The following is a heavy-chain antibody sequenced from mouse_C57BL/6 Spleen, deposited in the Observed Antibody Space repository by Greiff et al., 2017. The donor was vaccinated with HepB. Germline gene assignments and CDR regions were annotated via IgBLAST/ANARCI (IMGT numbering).Heavy chain of an antibody. D-gene: IGHD2-5*01. CDR1: GFSLTSYG. V-gene: IGHV2-5*01. CDR3: AKKGPYYSNLYAMDY. Sequence: VQGVESGPGLVQPSQSLSITCTVSGFSLTSYGVHWVRQSPGKGLEWLGVIWRGGSTDYNAAFMSRLSITKDNSKSQVFFKMNSLQADDTAIYYCAKKGPYYSNLYAMDYWGQGTSVTVSS. J-gene: IGHJ4*01. CDR2: IWRGGST.